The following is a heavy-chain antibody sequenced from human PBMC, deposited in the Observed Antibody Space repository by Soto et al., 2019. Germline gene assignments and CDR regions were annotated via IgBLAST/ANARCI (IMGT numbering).Heavy chain of an antibody. V-gene: IGHV4-31*03. Sequence: QVQLQESGPGLVKPSQTLSLTCTVSGGSISSGGYYWSWIRQHPGKGLEWIGYIYYSGSTYYNPSLRRRVTISVDTSTNQFSLKLSSVTSADTAVYYCAASCVGCGGFNYYGMDVGGQGTTVTVSS. J-gene: IGHJ6*02. CDR1: GGSISSGGYY. CDR2: IYYSGST. D-gene: IGHD2-21*01. CDR3: AASCVGCGGFNYYGMDV.